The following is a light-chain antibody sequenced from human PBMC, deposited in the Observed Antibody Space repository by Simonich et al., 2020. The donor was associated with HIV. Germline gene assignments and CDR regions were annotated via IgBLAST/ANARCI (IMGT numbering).Light chain of an antibody. J-gene: IGLJ3*02. Sequence: QTVVTQEPSFSVSPGGTVTLPCGLSSGSVSTSYYPSWYQQTPGQAPRTLIYSTNTRSSGVPDRFSGSILGNKAALTITGAQADDESHYYCLLYMGSGISVFGGGTKLTVL. CDR3: LLYMGSGISV. CDR1: SGSVSTSYY. CDR2: STN. V-gene: IGLV8-61*01.